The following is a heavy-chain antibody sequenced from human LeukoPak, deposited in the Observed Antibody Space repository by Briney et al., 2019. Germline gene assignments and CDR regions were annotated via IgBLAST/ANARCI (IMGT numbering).Heavy chain of an antibody. CDR2: ISDSGSST. Sequence: PGGSLRLSCAASGFTFSRYAMSWVRQAPGKGLEWVSGISDSGSSTNYADSVKGRFTISRDNSKNTLYLQMNSLRAEDTAVYYCARGTYYYDSSGYSPGSYWGQGTLVTVSS. CDR1: GFTFSRYA. V-gene: IGHV3-23*01. CDR3: ARGTYYYDSSGYSPGSY. D-gene: IGHD3-22*01. J-gene: IGHJ4*02.